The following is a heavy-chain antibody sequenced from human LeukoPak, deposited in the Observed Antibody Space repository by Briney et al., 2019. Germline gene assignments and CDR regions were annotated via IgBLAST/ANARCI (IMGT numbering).Heavy chain of an antibody. V-gene: IGHV4-34*01. CDR3: ARSSSGWYGDY. CDR2: INHSGST. J-gene: IGHJ4*02. Sequence: SETLSLTCAVCGGSFSGYYWSWIRQPPGKGLEWIGEINHSGSTNYNPSLKSRVTISVDTSKNQFSLKLSSVTAADTAVYYCARSSSGWYGDYWGQGTLVTVSS. CDR1: GGSFSGYY. D-gene: IGHD6-19*01.